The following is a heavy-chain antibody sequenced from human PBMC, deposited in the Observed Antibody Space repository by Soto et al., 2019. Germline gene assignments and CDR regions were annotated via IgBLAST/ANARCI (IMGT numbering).Heavy chain of an antibody. CDR3: ARGQGAVSHFDY. J-gene: IGHJ4*02. CDR1: GFTFSSYG. CDR2: ISYDGSNK. D-gene: IGHD6-19*01. Sequence: QVQLVESGGGVVQPGRSLRLSCAASGFTFSSYGMHWVRQAPGKGLEWVAVISYDGSNKYYADSVKGRFTISRDNSKNTLYLQMNSLRAEDTAVYYCARGQGAVSHFDYWGQGTLLTVSS. V-gene: IGHV3-30*03.